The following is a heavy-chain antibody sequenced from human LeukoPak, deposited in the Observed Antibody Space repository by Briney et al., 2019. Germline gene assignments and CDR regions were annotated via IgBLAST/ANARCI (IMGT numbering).Heavy chain of an antibody. Sequence: GASVKVSCKVSGYTLTELSMHWVRQAPGKGLEWMGGFDPEDGETIYAQKFQGRVIMTTDTSTSTAYMELMSLRSDDTAVFYCARDGSGGGGYFDYWGQGTLVIVSS. J-gene: IGHJ4*02. CDR2: FDPEDGET. CDR1: GYTLTELS. CDR3: ARDGSGGGGYFDY. V-gene: IGHV1-24*01. D-gene: IGHD6-19*01.